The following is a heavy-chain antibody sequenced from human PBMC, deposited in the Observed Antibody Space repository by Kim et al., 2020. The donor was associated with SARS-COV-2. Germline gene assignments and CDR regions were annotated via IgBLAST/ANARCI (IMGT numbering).Heavy chain of an antibody. CDR3: ASDPLTFGGVRPVDY. J-gene: IGHJ4*02. Sequence: DSVKGRFTDSRDKSKTTLYLQMNSLRAEDTAVYYCASDPLTFGGVRPVDYWGQGTLVTVSS. V-gene: IGHV3-30*07. D-gene: IGHD3-16*01.